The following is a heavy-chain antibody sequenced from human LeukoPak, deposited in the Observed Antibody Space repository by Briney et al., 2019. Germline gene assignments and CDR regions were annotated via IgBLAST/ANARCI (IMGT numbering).Heavy chain of an antibody. V-gene: IGHV7-4-1*02. D-gene: IGHD5-18*01. CDR2: ININTGNP. Sequence: GASVKFSCKASGYTFTSYAMNWVRQAPGQGLEWMGWININTGNPTYAQGFTGRFVFSLDTSVSTAYLQISSLKAEDTAVYYCARGPGVGSLLRLWLDFDYWGQGTLVTVSS. CDR1: GYTFTSYA. J-gene: IGHJ4*02. CDR3: ARGPGVGSLLRLWLDFDY.